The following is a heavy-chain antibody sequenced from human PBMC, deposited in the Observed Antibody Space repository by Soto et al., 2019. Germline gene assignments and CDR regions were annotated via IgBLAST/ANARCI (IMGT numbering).Heavy chain of an antibody. J-gene: IGHJ2*01. CDR3: ARGLRRDSRGWYILQWYFDL. D-gene: IGHD6-19*01. CDR2: IYDSGST. CDR1: GGSISSGGYY. V-gene: IGHV4-31*03. Sequence: QVQLQESGPGLVKPSQTLSLTCTVSGGSISSGGYYWSWIRQHPGKGLEWLGYIYDSGSTYYNPSHKRRVTTSVDTSKNQFSLKLSSVTAAGTDVDYCARGLRRDSRGWYILQWYFDLWGRGTLVTVSS.